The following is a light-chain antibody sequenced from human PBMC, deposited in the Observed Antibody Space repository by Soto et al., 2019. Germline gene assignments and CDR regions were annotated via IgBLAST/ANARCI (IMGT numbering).Light chain of an antibody. V-gene: IGKV1-5*03. J-gene: IGKJ1*01. CDR3: QQYSIYWT. CDR2: KAS. Sequence: DSQMTQSPSTLSASVGDRVTITCRASQSISTWLAWYQQKPGKAPKLLIYKASTLQSGVPSRFSGSGSGTEFTLTISSLQPDDFATYYCQQYSIYWTFGQGTKV. CDR1: QSISTW.